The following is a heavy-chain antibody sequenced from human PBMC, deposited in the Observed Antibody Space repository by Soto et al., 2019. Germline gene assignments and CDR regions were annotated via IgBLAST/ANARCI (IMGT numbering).Heavy chain of an antibody. Sequence: GGSLRLSCAASGFTFSSYAMHWVRQAPGKGLEWVAVISYDGSNKYYADSVKGRFTISRDNSKNTLYLQMNSLRAEDTAVYYCARGINVVVPAANGYYYYGMDVWGQGTTVTVSS. CDR3: ARGINVVVPAANGYYYYGMDV. CDR1: GFTFSSYA. CDR2: ISYDGSNK. J-gene: IGHJ6*02. D-gene: IGHD2-2*01. V-gene: IGHV3-30-3*01.